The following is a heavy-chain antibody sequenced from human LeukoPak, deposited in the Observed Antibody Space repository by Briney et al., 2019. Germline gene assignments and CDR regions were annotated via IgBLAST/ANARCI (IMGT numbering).Heavy chain of an antibody. CDR1: GFTFSSYE. CDR3: ASSCWYVAFGDYFDY. Sequence: GGTLRFSCAAAGFTFSSYEMSWLRQAPGKELEWVSYISISGSTIYYADPVKGRFTISRDNAKNSLYLQMNSLRAEDTAVYYCASSCWYVAFGDYFDYWGQGTLVTVSS. D-gene: IGHD6-19*01. J-gene: IGHJ4*02. V-gene: IGHV3-48*03. CDR2: ISISGSTI.